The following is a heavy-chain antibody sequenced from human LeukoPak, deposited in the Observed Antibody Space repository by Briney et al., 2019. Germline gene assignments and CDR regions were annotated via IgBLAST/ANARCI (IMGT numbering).Heavy chain of an antibody. V-gene: IGHV4-34*01. CDR1: GGSFSGYY. Sequence: SETLSLTCAVHGGSFSGYYWSWIRQPPGKGLEWIGEINHSGSTNYNPSLKSRVTISVDTSKNQFSLKLSSVTAADTAVYYCARGGGRYGGNFDYWGQGTLVTVSS. J-gene: IGHJ4*02. CDR2: INHSGST. CDR3: ARGGGRYGGNFDY. D-gene: IGHD4-23*01.